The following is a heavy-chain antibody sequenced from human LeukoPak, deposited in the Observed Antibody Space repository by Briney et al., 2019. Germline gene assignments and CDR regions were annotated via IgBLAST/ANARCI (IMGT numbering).Heavy chain of an antibody. D-gene: IGHD1-1*01. V-gene: IGHV5-51*01. CDR3: AVAPLRQPWVDF. J-gene: IGHJ4*02. CDR1: GYKFTSYW. Sequence: GESLKISCKGSGYKFTSYWIGWVRQMPGKGLEWMGIIYPGDSDTRYSPSFQGQVTISADKSISTAYLQWSSLKAPDSAMFYCAVAPLRQPWVDFWGQGTLVTVSS. CDR2: IYPGDSDT.